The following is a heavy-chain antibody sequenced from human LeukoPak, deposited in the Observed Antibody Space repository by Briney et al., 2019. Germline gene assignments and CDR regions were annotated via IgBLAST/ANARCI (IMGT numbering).Heavy chain of an antibody. Sequence: GGSLTLLCAASRFTFGSYAMSWVPHTPGKGREGVSDISGSAGSTHHAVSVRGRFTIARDNYKNTMYLQMNGLRAEDTAVYYCAKEGSGDTCYSACYFDCWGQGTLVTVSS. V-gene: IGHV3-23*01. J-gene: IGHJ4*02. CDR1: RFTFGSYA. CDR2: ISGSAGST. D-gene: IGHD2-15*01. CDR3: AKEGSGDTCYSACYFDC.